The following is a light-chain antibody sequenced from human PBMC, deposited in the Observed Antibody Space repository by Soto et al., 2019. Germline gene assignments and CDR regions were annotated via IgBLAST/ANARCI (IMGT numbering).Light chain of an antibody. V-gene: IGLV2-8*01. J-gene: IGLJ1*01. CDR2: EVN. CDR3: SSYAGTPFV. Sequence: QSALNQPPSASGSPGQSVTISCTGTSSDVGRYNYVSWYQQHPGKAPKLMISEVNKRTSGVPDRFSGSKSGNTASLTVSGLQAEDEADYYCSSYAGTPFVFGTGTKVTVL. CDR1: SSDVGRYNY.